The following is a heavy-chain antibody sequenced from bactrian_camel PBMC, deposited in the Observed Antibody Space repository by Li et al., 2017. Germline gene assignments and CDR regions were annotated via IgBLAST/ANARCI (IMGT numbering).Heavy chain of an antibody. CDR2: TSPDGNP. V-gene: IGHV3S63*01. CDR1: GFSLNDAD. J-gene: IGHJ4*01. CDR3: AADHAADSDLDDTELC. D-gene: IGHD4*01. Sequence: HVQLVESGGGSARAGETLRLSCTVSGFSLNDADIGWYRRVEENDCEMVARTSPDGNPYYEDSVKGRFTISADTAENTVYLQMNSLKPEDTGVYYCAADHAADSDLDDTELCWGQGTQVTVS.